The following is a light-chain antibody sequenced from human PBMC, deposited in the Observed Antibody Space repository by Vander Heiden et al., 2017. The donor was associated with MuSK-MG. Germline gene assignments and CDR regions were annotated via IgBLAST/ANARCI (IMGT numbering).Light chain of an antibody. CDR1: QGIDTD. V-gene: IGKV1-5*01. CDR3: QQYNNYQCT. Sequence: IQLTQSPSILPASVGDRFTITCRASQGIDTDLAWYQQNPGKAPKPLMYDAASLESGGASRSSSSGSGGEVSLTISSLQSDDVSTNYCQQYNNYQCTFGQGTKVEI. J-gene: IGKJ1*01. CDR2: DAA.